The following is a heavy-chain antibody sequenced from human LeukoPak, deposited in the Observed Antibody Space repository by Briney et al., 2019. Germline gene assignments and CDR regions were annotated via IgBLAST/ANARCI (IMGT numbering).Heavy chain of an antibody. CDR1: GFTFASYA. V-gene: IGHV3-23*05. CDR2: ITNSRRI. CDR3: ARQLTEHFYY. J-gene: IGHJ1*01. D-gene: IGHD3-3*02. Sequence: GGSLRLSCAASGFTFASYAVAWVRQAPGKGLEWVSDITNSRRIHYADSVKGRFTISRDDDKSILYLQMNDLRVNDTATYFCARQLTEHFYYWGQGTHVTVAS.